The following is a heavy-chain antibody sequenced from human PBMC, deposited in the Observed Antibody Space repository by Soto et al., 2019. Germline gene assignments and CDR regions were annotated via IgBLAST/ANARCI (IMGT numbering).Heavy chain of an antibody. V-gene: IGHV1-69*01. CDR1: GGTFSSYA. CDR2: IIPIFGTA. J-gene: IGHJ6*02. Sequence: QVQLVQSGAEVKKPGSSVKVSCKASGGTFSSYAISWVRQAPGQGLEWMGGIIPIFGTANYAQKFQGRVTITADESTSKAYMELSSLRSEDTDVYYCARDLATVVNYYYYGMDVWGQGTTVTVSS. D-gene: IGHD2-15*01. CDR3: ARDLATVVNYYYYGMDV.